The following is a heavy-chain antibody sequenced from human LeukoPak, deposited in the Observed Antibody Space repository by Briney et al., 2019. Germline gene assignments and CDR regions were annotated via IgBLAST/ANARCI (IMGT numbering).Heavy chain of an antibody. CDR2: IYTSGST. V-gene: IGHV4-4*07. D-gene: IGHD3-22*01. Sequence: PSETLSLTCTVPGGSISSYYWSWIRQPAGKGLEWIGRIYTSGSTSYNPSLKSRVTMSVDTSKNQFSLKLSSVTAADTAVYYCARDPTYYYDSSGAFDIWGQGTMVTVSS. CDR3: ARDPTYYYDSSGAFDI. J-gene: IGHJ3*02. CDR1: GGSISSYY.